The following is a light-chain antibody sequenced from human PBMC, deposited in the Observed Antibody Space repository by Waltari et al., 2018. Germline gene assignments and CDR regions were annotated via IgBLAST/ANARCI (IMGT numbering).Light chain of an antibody. V-gene: IGKV1-39*01. J-gene: IGKJ2*01. CDR3: QQSYTTPYT. CDR2: AAS. Sequence: DIQMTQSPSSLSASVGDRVTITCRASQSISKNLNWYQQKPGKAPKLLIYAASSLQSGGSSGFSGSGSGTHFTLTISSLRPEDFATYYCQQSYTTPYTFGQGTKLEIK. CDR1: QSISKN.